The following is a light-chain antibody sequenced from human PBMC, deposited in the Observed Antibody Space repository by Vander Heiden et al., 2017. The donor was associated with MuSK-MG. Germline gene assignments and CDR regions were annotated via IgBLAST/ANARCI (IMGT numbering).Light chain of an antibody. J-gene: IGKJ2*01. V-gene: IGKV1-39*01. CDR3: QQSYRTLRYT. Sequence: DIPMTPSPSSLSASVGDRVTITCRASQSISSYLNWYQQKPGKAPKLLIYAASSLQSGVPSRFSGSGSGTDFTLTISSLQPEDFATYYCQQSYRTLRYTFGQGTKLEIK. CDR1: QSISSY. CDR2: AAS.